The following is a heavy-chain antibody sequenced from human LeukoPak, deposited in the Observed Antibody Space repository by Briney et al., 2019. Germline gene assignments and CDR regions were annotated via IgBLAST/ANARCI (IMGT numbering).Heavy chain of an antibody. V-gene: IGHV3-7*01. CDR3: ARDRGVTDPFDY. CDR2: IKQDGSEK. Sequence: PGGSLRLSCAASGFTISSTYMSWVRQAPGKGLEWVANIKQDGSEKYYVDSVKGRFTISRDNAKNSLYLQMNSLRAEDTAVYYCARDRGVTDPFDYWGQGTLVTVSS. J-gene: IGHJ4*02. CDR1: GFTISSTY. D-gene: IGHD2-21*02.